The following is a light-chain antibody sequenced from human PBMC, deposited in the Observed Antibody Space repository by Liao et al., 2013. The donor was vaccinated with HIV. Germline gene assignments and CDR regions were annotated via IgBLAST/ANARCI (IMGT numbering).Light chain of an antibody. V-gene: IGLV3-21*01. Sequence: SYVLTQPPSVSAALGMTARITCSGNNIGIKNVHWYRQRPGQAPVLLIYYDRARPSGIPDRFSGSNSGDTATLTINRVEAGDEADYYCQVWDINSDQDVVFGGGTELTVL. CDR1: NIGIKN. CDR2: YDR. J-gene: IGLJ2*01. CDR3: QVWDINSDQDVV.